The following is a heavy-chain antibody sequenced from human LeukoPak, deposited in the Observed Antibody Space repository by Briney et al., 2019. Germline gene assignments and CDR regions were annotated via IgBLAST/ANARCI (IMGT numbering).Heavy chain of an antibody. CDR1: GGTFSSYT. CDR3: ARALGYCSSTSCSIDAFDI. CDR2: IIPILGIA. D-gene: IGHD2-2*01. Sequence: GSSVKVSCKASGGTFSSYTISWVRQAPGQGLEWMGRIIPILGIANYAQKFQGRVTITADKSTSTAYVELSSLRSEDTAVYYCARALGYCSSTSCSIDAFDIWGQGTMVTVSS. J-gene: IGHJ3*02. V-gene: IGHV1-69*02.